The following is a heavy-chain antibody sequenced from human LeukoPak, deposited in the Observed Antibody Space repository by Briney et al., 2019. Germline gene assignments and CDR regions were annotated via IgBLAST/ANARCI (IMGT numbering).Heavy chain of an antibody. D-gene: IGHD3-10*01. CDR2: ISAYNGNT. CDR3: ARGVTMVRGDPMDWFDP. J-gene: IGHJ5*02. V-gene: IGHV1-18*01. CDR1: GYTFTSYG. Sequence: ASVKVSCKASGYTFTSYGISWVRQAPGQGLEWMGWISAYNGNTNYAQKLQGRVTMTTDTSTSTAYMELRSLRSDDTAVYYCARGVTMVRGDPMDWFDPWGQGTLVTVSS.